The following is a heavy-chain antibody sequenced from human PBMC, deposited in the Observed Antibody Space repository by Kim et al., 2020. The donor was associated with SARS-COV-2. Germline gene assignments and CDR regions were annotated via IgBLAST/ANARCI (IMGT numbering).Heavy chain of an antibody. CDR1: GYSFTSYW. CDR2: IDPSDSYT. V-gene: IGHV5-10-1*01. D-gene: IGHD3-10*01. CDR3: ARQGYNPEDYYGSGSYSSYFDY. J-gene: IGHJ4*02. Sequence: GESLKISCKGSGYSFTSYWISWVRQMPGKGLEWMGRIDPSDSYTNYSPSFQGHVTISADKSISPAYLQWSSLMASDTAMYYCARQGYNPEDYYGSGSYSSYFDYWGQGTLVTVSS.